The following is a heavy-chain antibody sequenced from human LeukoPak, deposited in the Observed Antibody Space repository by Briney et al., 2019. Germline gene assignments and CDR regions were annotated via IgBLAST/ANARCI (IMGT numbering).Heavy chain of an antibody. Sequence: GGSLRLSCAASGFTFSSYAMSWVRQAPGKGLEWVAVIGNTGLAKYFAEFAKGRFTISRDNSKNTLYLETNSLRHEDTAVYYCAREATWGNWYFDLWGRGTLVTVSS. J-gene: IGHJ2*01. V-gene: IGHV3-30*03. CDR3: AREATWGNWYFDL. CDR1: GFTFSSYA. CDR2: IGNTGLAK. D-gene: IGHD3-16*01.